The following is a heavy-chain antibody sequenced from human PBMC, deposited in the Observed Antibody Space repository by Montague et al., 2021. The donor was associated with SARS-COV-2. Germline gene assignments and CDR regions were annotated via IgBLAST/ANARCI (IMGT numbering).Heavy chain of an antibody. V-gene: IGHV4-39*01. J-gene: IGHJ4*02. Sequence: SETLSFTCTVSGGSISSSSYYWGWIRQPPGKGLEWIGSIYYSGSTYYNPSLKSRVTISVDTSKNQFSLKLSSVTAADTAVYHCVEIVGAADYWGQGTLVTVSS. CDR2: IYYSGST. CDR1: GGSISSSSYY. D-gene: IGHD1-26*01. CDR3: VEIVGAADY.